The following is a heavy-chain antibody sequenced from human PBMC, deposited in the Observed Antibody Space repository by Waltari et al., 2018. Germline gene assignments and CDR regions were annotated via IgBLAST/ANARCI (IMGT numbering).Heavy chain of an antibody. D-gene: IGHD3-22*01. V-gene: IGHV3-30*18. J-gene: IGHJ4*02. Sequence: SLRLSCAASGFTFSSYGMHWVRQAPGKGLEWVAVISYDGSNKYYADSVKGRFTISRDNSKNTLYLQMNSLRAEDTAVYYCAKDRRGYYDSSGYYYVSPFDYWGQGTLVTVSS. CDR2: ISYDGSNK. CDR3: AKDRRGYYDSSGYYYVSPFDY. CDR1: GFTFSSYG.